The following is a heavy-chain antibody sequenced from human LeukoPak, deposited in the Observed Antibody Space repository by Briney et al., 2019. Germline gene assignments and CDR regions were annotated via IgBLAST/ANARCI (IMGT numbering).Heavy chain of an antibody. Sequence: PGGCLRLSCAAPGFTFRIYWTRWVRQGPGKGLGWVSRINIVGSDTNYADSAKGRFTISRDNAKSTVYLQMNSLGLEDTAVYFCARDLTGTVFDYWGQGTLVTVSS. CDR2: INIVGSDT. D-gene: IGHD2-8*02. V-gene: IGHV3-74*01. CDR3: ARDLTGTVFDY. J-gene: IGHJ4*02. CDR1: GFTFRIYW.